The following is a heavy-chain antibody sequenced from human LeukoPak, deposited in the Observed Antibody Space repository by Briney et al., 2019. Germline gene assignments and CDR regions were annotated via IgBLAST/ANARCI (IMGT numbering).Heavy chain of an antibody. D-gene: IGHD5-18*01. CDR3: ARGYSYGDFDY. CDR1: GFTFSSYW. CDR2: INSDGSST. V-gene: IGHV3-74*01. J-gene: IGHJ4*02. Sequence: GGSLRLSCAASGFTFSSYWMHWVRQAPGKGLVWVSRINSDGSSTSYADSVKGRFTISRDSAKNTLYLQMNSLRAEDTAVYYCARGYSYGDFDYWGQGTLVTVSS.